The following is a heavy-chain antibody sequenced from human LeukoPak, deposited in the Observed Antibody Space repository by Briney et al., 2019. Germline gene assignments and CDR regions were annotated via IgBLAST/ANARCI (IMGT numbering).Heavy chain of an antibody. CDR1: GFTFSSYA. CDR3: AKDSLYYYDSSGYYDY. Sequence: GGSQRLSCAASGFTFSSYAMPWVRQAPGKGLEWVAVISYDGSNKYYADSVKGRFTISRDNSKNTLYLQMNSLRAEDTAVYYCAKDSLYYYDSSGYYDYWGQGTLVTVSS. V-gene: IGHV3-30-3*01. D-gene: IGHD3-22*01. CDR2: ISYDGSNK. J-gene: IGHJ4*02.